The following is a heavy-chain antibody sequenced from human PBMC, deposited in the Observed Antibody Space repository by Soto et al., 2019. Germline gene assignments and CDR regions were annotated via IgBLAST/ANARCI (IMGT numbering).Heavy chain of an antibody. J-gene: IGHJ4*02. Sequence: QVHVVQSGAEVKKPGDSVKVSCKASGFIFSDYGINWVRQAPGEGFEWMGWVSGYSGNANLAQKFQGRVTMTRDSSTRTAHLEFRSLRSDDTAVYYCAKRTSGTTWGESDYWGQGTMVTVSS. CDR1: GFIFSDYG. V-gene: IGHV1-18*04. CDR3: AKRTSGTTWGESDY. CDR2: VSGYSGNA. D-gene: IGHD3-16*01.